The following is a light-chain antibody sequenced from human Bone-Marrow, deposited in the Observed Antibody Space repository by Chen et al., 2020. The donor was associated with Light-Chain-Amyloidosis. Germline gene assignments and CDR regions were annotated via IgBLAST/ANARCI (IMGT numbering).Light chain of an antibody. CDR2: AAS. CDR1: QSISTY. CDR3: QQSYNTPHT. J-gene: IGKJ2*01. Sequence: DIQMTPSASSLSASVGDRVTITCRTSQSISTYLNWYQHKPGVAPRLLIYAASKLRSGVPSRFSGSGSGTDFTPTISSLEPDDSATYYCQQSYNTPHTFGQGTNLEIK. V-gene: IGKV1-39*01.